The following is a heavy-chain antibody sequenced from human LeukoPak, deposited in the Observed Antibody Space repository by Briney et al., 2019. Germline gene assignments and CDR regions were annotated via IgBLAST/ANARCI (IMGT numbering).Heavy chain of an antibody. V-gene: IGHV1-18*01. Sequence: ASVKVFCKASGYTFTDFGISWVRQAPGQGLEWMGWSSAYNGDTKYAQKFQGRVTMTTDTSTSTAYMELRSLRSDDTAVFYCTRDLGTYTSYSSIFFDYWGQGTLVTVSS. J-gene: IGHJ4*02. CDR3: TRDLGTYTSYSSIFFDY. CDR2: SSAYNGDT. D-gene: IGHD3-10*01. CDR1: GYTFTDFG.